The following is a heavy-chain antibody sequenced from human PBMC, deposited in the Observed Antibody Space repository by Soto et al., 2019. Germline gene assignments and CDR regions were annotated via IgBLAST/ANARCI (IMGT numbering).Heavy chain of an antibody. CDR2: ISDDGIST. D-gene: IGHD1-1*01. CDR3: TRGRPSTSTGTVAF. J-gene: IGHJ4*02. V-gene: IGHV3-74*01. CDR1: GFTFSIYG. Sequence: GGSLRLSCAASGFTFSIYGMHWVRQVPGKGQEWVSRISDDGISTNYADSVKGRFTISRDNATNTLYLQMNALRVEDTAVYYCTRGRPSTSTGTVAFWGQGTLVTVSS.